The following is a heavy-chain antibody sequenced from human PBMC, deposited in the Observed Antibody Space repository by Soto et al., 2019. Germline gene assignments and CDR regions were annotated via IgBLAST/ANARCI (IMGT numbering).Heavy chain of an antibody. CDR2: ISYDGSDK. V-gene: IGHV3-30-3*01. D-gene: IGHD3-22*01. CDR3: ARGRNYYDSSGYYFDY. CDR1: GSTFSMYG. J-gene: IGHJ4*02. Sequence: PGGSRRRSCAASGSTFSMYGMHWVRQAPGKGLEWVAVISYDGSDKYYADSVKGRFTVSRDNSKNTQYLQMNSLRAEDTAVYYCARGRNYYDSSGYYFDYWGQGALVTVSS.